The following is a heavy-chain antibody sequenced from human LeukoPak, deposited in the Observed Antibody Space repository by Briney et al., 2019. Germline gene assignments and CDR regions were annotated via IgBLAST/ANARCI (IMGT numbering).Heavy chain of an antibody. J-gene: IGHJ4*02. CDR2: IYHSGST. CDR1: GGSISSSNW. D-gene: IGHD3-22*01. V-gene: IGHV4-4*02. Sequence: PSETLSLTCAVSGGSISSSNWWSWVRQPPGKGLEWIGEIYHSGSTNYNPSLKSRVTISVDKSKNQFSLKLSSVTAADTAVYYCASQDSAIIYDSSGYSPYSNWGQGTLVTVSS. CDR3: ASQDSAIIYDSSGYSPYSN.